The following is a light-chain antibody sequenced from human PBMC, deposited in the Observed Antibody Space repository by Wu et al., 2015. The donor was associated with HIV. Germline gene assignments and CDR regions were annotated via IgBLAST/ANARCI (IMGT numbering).Light chain of an antibody. J-gene: IGKJ4*01. CDR1: PGMSTS. CDR3: QQYSSLPG. V-gene: IGKV1-13*02. CDR2: DAS. Sequence: AIQLTQFPSSLSASVGDRVTINCRASPGMSTSLAWYQQKTGKPPQLLIFDASSLQRGVPSRFRGSGSGTDLTLTISSLRPEDFATYYCQQYSSLPGFGGGTKVEMK.